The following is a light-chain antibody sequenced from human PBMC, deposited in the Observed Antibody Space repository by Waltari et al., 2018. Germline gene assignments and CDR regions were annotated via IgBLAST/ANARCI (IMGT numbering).Light chain of an antibody. Sequence: DIVLTQSPGTLSLSPGARATLSCRASQSVNRYLAWYQHKPGQAPRLLINDASNSATGIPARFSCSGSGTDFTLTISSLGPEDFAVYYCQQRANWPPVTFGQGTRLEIK. J-gene: IGKJ5*01. CDR3: QQRANWPPVT. CDR2: DAS. V-gene: IGKV3-11*01. CDR1: QSVNRY.